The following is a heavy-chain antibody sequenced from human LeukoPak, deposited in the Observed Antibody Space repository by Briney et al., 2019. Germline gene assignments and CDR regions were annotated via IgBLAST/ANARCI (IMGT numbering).Heavy chain of an antibody. CDR2: ISAGGGTI. CDR1: GFTFSSYA. J-gene: IGHJ1*01. Sequence: GGSLRLSCAASGFTFSSYAMSWVRQAPGKGLEWVSAISAGGGTIYYADSVKGRFTISRDNSKNTLYLQMNSLRVEDTAVYYCAKDQDDYAGAENFHHWGQGTLVSVSS. V-gene: IGHV3-23*01. CDR3: AKDQDDYAGAENFHH. D-gene: IGHD4-17*01.